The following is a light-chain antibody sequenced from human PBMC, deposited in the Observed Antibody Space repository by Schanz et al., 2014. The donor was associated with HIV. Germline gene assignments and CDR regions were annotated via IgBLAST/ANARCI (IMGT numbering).Light chain of an antibody. V-gene: IGLV2-8*01. CDR1: SSDVGSYDL. J-gene: IGLJ2*01. CDR2: DVS. CDR3: SSFAGNNKLL. Sequence: QSALTQPPSASGSPGQSVTISCTGTSSDVGSYDLVSWYQQQPGRPPKLIIYDVSHRPSGVSDRFSGSKSGNTASLTVSGLQADDEADYYCSSFAGNNKLLFGGGTKLTVL.